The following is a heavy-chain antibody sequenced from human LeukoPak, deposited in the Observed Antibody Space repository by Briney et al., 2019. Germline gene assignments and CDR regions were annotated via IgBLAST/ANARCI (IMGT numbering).Heavy chain of an antibody. D-gene: IGHD3-22*01. CDR2: IYHSGST. CDR3: ARERHYYDSSGRPSRGD. J-gene: IGHJ4*02. V-gene: IGHV4-59*12. Sequence: SETLSLTCTVSGGSISSYYWSWIRQPPGKGLEWIGYIYHSGSTYYNPSLKSRVTISVDRSKNQFSLKLSSVTAADTAVYYCARERHYYDSSGRPSRGDWGQGTLVTVSS. CDR1: GGSISSYY.